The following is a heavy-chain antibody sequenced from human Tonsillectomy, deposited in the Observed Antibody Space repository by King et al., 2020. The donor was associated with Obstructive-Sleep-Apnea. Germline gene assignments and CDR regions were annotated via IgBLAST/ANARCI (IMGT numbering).Heavy chain of an antibody. CDR1: GGSFSTNY. J-gene: IGHJ2*01. V-gene: IGHV4-59*01. D-gene: IGHD6-13*01. CDR3: ARAVYSSSYHGAPTLYFDL. Sequence: VQLQESGPGLVKPSETLSLTCTVSGGSFSTNYWSWIRQPPGKGLEWIGYIYYSGSTNYNPSLKSGVTISIDTSNNHFSLRLRSVTAADTAVYYCARAVYSSSYHGAPTLYFDLWGRGTLVTVSS. CDR2: IYYSGST.